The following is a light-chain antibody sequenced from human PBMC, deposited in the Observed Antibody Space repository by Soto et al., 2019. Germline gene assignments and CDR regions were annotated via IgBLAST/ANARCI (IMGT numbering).Light chain of an antibody. J-gene: IGKJ1*01. V-gene: IGKV1-5*01. CDR2: DAS. Sequence: DIQMTQSPSTLSASVGDRVTITCRASRSISSWLAWYQQKPGKAPKLLIYDASSLESGVPSRFSGSGSATEFTLTISSLQPDDFATYYCQQYNNYWTFGQGTRVEIK. CDR1: RSISSW. CDR3: QQYNNYWT.